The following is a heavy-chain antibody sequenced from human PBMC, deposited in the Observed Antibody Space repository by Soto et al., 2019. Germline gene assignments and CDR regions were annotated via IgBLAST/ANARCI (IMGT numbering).Heavy chain of an antibody. CDR1: GFTFSSYG. Sequence: GGSLRLSCAASGFTFSSYGMHWVRQAPGKGLEWVAVIWYDGSNKYHADSVKGRFTISRDNSKNTLYLQMNSLRAEDTAVYYCASDTQYYFDYWGQGTLVTVSS. J-gene: IGHJ4*02. CDR2: IWYDGSNK. V-gene: IGHV3-33*01. CDR3: ASDTQYYFDY.